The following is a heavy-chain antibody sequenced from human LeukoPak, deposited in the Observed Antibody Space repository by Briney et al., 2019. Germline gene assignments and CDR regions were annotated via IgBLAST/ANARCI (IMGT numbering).Heavy chain of an antibody. Sequence: AETLSLTCSVSGSSISSDYYWGWVRQPPGKGLEWIGSIKHRGRSYYNPYLKSRVTISVDTSKNQFSLQLSSVTAADTAVYYCAWVVGATSIDYWGQGILVTVSS. V-gene: IGHV4-38-2*02. CDR2: IKHRGRS. J-gene: IGHJ4*02. CDR3: AWVVGATSIDY. D-gene: IGHD2-15*01. CDR1: GSSISSDYY.